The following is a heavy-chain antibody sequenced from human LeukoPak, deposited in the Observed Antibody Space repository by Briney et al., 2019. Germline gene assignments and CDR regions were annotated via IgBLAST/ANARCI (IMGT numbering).Heavy chain of an antibody. Sequence: GGSLRLSCAASGFTFSSYGMHWVRQAPGKGLEWVAYIRYDGSNKYYADSVKGRFTISRDISKNTLYLQMNSLRAEDTAVYYCAKGYTSGYLRDAFDIWGQGTMVTVSS. D-gene: IGHD3-22*01. CDR3: AKGYTSGYLRDAFDI. CDR1: GFTFSSYG. CDR2: IRYDGSNK. V-gene: IGHV3-30*02. J-gene: IGHJ3*02.